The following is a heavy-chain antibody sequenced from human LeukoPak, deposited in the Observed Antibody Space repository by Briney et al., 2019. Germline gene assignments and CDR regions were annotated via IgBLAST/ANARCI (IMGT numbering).Heavy chain of an antibody. J-gene: IGHJ4*02. Sequence: PSETLSLTCAVYGGSFSGYYWSWIRQPPGKGLEFIGHVHYSGTTNYNPSLRSRVTISIDTSKQHFFLKLKSVTAADTAVYYCARGYGDFRVEGRYFHSWGQETLVTVSS. D-gene: IGHD4-17*01. CDR3: ARGYGDFRVEGRYFHS. CDR1: GGSFSGYY. V-gene: IGHV4-59*01. CDR2: VHYSGTT.